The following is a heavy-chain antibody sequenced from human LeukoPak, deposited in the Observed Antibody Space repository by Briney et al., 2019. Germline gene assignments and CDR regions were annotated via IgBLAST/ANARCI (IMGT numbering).Heavy chain of an antibody. D-gene: IGHD5-18*01. Sequence: GGSLRLSCAASGFTFGSYAMSGVRQAPGKGLEWVSAMSGSGDSTYYADSVKGRFTISRDNSKNTLYVQMNSLRAEDTAIYYCAKESKFSFGYCFDYWGQGSLVTVSS. CDR2: MSGSGDST. J-gene: IGHJ4*02. V-gene: IGHV3-23*01. CDR3: AKESKFSFGYCFDY. CDR1: GFTFGSYA.